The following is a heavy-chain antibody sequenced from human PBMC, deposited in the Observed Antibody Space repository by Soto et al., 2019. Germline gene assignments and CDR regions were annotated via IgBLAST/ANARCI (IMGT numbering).Heavy chain of an antibody. Sequence: QVQLVQSGAEVKKPGSSVKVSCKASGGTCSSYTISWVRQAPGQGLEWMGRIIPILGIANYAQKFQGRVTITADKSTSTAYMEQSSPRSEDTVVYYCAREEYYYGSGAFFDYWGQGTLVTVSS. J-gene: IGHJ4*02. V-gene: IGHV1-69*08. D-gene: IGHD3-10*01. CDR1: GGTCSSYT. CDR2: IIPILGIA. CDR3: AREEYYYGSGAFFDY.